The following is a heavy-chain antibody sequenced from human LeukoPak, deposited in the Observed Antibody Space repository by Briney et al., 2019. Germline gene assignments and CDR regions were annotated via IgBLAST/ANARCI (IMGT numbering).Heavy chain of an antibody. CDR1: GFTFDDYA. CDR3: AKSQGSIAAAGTFDY. J-gene: IGHJ4*02. D-gene: IGHD6-13*01. Sequence: PGGSLRLSCAAPGFTFDDYAMHWVRQAPGKGLEWVSGISWNSGSIGYADSVKGRFTISRDNAKNSLYLQMNSLRAEDTALYYCAKSQGSIAAAGTFDYWGQGTLVTVSS. V-gene: IGHV3-9*01. CDR2: ISWNSGSI.